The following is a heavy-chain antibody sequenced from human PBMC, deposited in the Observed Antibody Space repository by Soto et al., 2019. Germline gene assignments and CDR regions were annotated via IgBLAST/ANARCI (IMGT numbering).Heavy chain of an antibody. J-gene: IGHJ6*02. CDR3: ARDIVVVPAAIPRQDSYYYGMDV. Sequence: KPSETLSLTCTVSGGSISSGGYYWSWIRQHPGKGLEWIGYIYYSGSTYYNPSLKSRVTISVDTSKNQFSLKLSSVTAADTAVYYCARDIVVVPAAIPRQDSYYYGMDVWGQGTTVTVSS. V-gene: IGHV4-31*03. CDR2: IYYSGST. D-gene: IGHD2-2*01. CDR1: GGSISSGGYY.